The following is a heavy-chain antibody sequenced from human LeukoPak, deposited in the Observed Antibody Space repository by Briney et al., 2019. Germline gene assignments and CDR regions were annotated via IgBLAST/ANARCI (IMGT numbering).Heavy chain of an antibody. J-gene: IGHJ4*02. CDR2: IVVGSGNT. D-gene: IGHD6-19*01. Sequence: ASVNVSCKASGFTFTSSAVQWVRQARGQRLEWIGWIVVGSGNTNYAQKFHERVTITRDMSTSTAYMELSSLRSEDTAVYYCAAVIAVAGTFDCWGQGTLVTVSS. V-gene: IGHV1-58*01. CDR3: AAVIAVAGTFDC. CDR1: GFTFTSSA.